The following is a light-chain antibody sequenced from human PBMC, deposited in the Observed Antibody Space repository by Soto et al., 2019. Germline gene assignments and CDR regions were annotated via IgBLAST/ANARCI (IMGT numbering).Light chain of an antibody. CDR2: NVY. Sequence: QSVLTQAASGSESPGQSITISWTGTSSAVGAYNFVSWHQQHPGKAPKLMIYNVYDRPSGISYRFSASKSGNTASLTISGLQGEAEADHYLSASTVSRTYVCATGAKVIVL. V-gene: IGLV2-14*03. CDR1: SSAVGAYNF. CDR3: SASTVSRTYV. J-gene: IGLJ1*01.